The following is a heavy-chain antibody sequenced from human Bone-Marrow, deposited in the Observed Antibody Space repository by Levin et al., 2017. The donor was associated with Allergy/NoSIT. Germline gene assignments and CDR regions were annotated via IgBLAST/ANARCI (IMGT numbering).Heavy chain of an antibody. D-gene: IGHD4-17*01. CDR1: GYTFTSYA. CDR3: ARNTVTTGGH. V-gene: IGHV1-3*01. J-gene: IGHJ1*01. CDR2: INAGNGNT. Sequence: GESLKISCKASGYTFTSYAMHWVRQAPGQRLEWMGWINAGNGNTKYSQKFQGRVTITRDTSASTAYMELSSLRSEDTAVYYCARNTVTTGGHWGQGTLVTVSS.